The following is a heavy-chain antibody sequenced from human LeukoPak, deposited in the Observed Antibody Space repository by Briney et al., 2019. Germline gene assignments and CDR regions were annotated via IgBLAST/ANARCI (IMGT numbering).Heavy chain of an antibody. CDR3: ARPAHGDFDY. J-gene: IGHJ4*02. CDR1: GGSISSSSYY. Sequence: PSETLSLTCTVSGGSISSSSYYWGWIRQPPGKGLEWIGSIYYSGGTYYNPSLKSRVTISVDTSKNQFSLKLSSVTAADTAVYYCARPAHGDFDYWGQGTLVTVSS. V-gene: IGHV4-39*01. CDR2: IYYSGGT.